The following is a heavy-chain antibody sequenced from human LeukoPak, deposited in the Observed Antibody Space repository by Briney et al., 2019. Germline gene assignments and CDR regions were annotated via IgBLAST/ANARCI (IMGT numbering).Heavy chain of an antibody. Sequence: GGSLRLSCAASGFTFSSYAMIWVRQAPGKGLEWVSAISGSGGSTYYADSVKGRFTISRDNSKNTLYLQMNSLRAEDTAVYYCAKDILGVVITHLDYWGQGTLVTVSS. J-gene: IGHJ4*02. V-gene: IGHV3-23*01. D-gene: IGHD3-22*01. CDR1: GFTFSSYA. CDR3: AKDILGVVITHLDY. CDR2: ISGSGGST.